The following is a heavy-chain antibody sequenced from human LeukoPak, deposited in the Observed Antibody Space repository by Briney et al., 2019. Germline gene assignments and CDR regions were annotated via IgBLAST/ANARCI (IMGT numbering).Heavy chain of an antibody. J-gene: IGHJ4*02. V-gene: IGHV3-30*04. CDR2: ISLDGSNK. CDR1: GLIFSSYS. Sequence: PGRSLRPFCAPSGLIFSSYSIQWVRQAPGKGLECVAFISLDGSNKYYADSVQGPFTISRDNSKSTLSLQMISLSADDTGVYYCARDYRWGQATLVTVS. CDR3: ARDYR.